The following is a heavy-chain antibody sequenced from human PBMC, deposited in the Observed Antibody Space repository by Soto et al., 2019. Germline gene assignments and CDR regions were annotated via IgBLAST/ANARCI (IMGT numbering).Heavy chain of an antibody. CDR2: IIPIFGTA. J-gene: IGHJ6*02. D-gene: IGHD1-7*01. V-gene: IGHV1-69*13. Sequence: WPPVKVSCKASGGTFSSYAISWVRQAPGQGLEWMGGIIPIFGTANYAQKFQGRVTITADESTSTAYMELSSLRSEDTAVYYCATLPGITGTTWGFYYYYGMDVWGQGTTVTVSS. CDR1: GGTFSSYA. CDR3: ATLPGITGTTWGFYYYYGMDV.